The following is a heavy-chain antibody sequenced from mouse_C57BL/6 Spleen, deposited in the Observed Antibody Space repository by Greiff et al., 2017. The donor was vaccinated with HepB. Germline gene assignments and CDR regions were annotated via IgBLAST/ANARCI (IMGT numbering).Heavy chain of an antibody. D-gene: IGHD2-1*01. Sequence: VQLQQPGAELVRPGSSVKLSCKASGYTFTSYWMHWVKQRPIQGLEWIGNIDPSDSETHYNQKFKDKATLTVDKSSSTAYMQLSSLTSEDSAVYYCARGSTMAPWFAYWGQGTLVTVSA. V-gene: IGHV1-52*01. CDR2: IDPSDSET. J-gene: IGHJ3*01. CDR3: ARGSTMAPWFAY. CDR1: GYTFTSYW.